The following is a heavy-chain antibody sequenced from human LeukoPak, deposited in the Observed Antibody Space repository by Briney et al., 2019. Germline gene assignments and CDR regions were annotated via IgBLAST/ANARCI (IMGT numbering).Heavy chain of an antibody. CDR2: IKQDGSEK. D-gene: IGHD3-3*01. CDR3: AREGETITIFGVVIEYYFDY. Sequence: GGSLRLSXAASGXXFSSYWMSWVRXAPGKGLEWVANIKQDGSEKYYVDSVKGRFTISRDNAKNSLYLQMNSLRAEDTAVYYCAREGETITIFGVVIEYYFDYWGQGTLVTVSS. J-gene: IGHJ4*02. V-gene: IGHV3-7*01. CDR1: GXXFSSYW.